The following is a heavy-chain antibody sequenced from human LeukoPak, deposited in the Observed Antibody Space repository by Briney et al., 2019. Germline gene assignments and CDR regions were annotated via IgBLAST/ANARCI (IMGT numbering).Heavy chain of an antibody. D-gene: IGHD1-26*01. J-gene: IGHJ4*02. CDR2: IYHSGST. Sequence: SETLSLTCTVSGGSISSYYWSWIRQPPGKGLEWIGYIYHSGSTYYNPSLKSRVTISVDRSKNQFSLKLSSVTAADTAVYYCARSGSGSLYYFDYWGQGTLVTVSS. CDR3: ARSGSGSLYYFDY. CDR1: GGSISSYY. V-gene: IGHV4-59*12.